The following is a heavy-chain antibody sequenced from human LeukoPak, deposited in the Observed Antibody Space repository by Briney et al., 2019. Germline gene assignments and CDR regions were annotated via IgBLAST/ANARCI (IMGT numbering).Heavy chain of an antibody. V-gene: IGHV6-1*01. D-gene: IGHD3-22*01. CDR1: GDSFSSNSAA. J-gene: IGHJ4*02. CDR2: TYYRSKWYN. CDR3: ARAYYDSSGYNY. Sequence: SQTLSLTCALSGDSFSSNSAAWDWGRQSPRSGIEWLGSTYYRSKWYNDYAVSVKSRIPINPDTSKNQFSLQLNSVTPEDTAVYYCARAYYDSSGYNYWGQGTLVTVSS.